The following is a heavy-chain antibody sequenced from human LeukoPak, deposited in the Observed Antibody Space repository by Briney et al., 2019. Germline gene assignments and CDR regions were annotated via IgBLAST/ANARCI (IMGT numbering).Heavy chain of an antibody. V-gene: IGHV3-74*01. CDR3: ARGGYSYGYGY. D-gene: IGHD5-18*01. CDR2: IKSDGSST. CDR1: GFTFSSYA. Sequence: GGSLRLSCAASGFTFSSYAMSWVRQAPGKGLVWVSHIKSDGSSTSYADSVKGRFTISRDNAKNTLYLQMNSLRAEDTAVYYCARGGYSYGYGYWGQGTLVTVSS. J-gene: IGHJ4*02.